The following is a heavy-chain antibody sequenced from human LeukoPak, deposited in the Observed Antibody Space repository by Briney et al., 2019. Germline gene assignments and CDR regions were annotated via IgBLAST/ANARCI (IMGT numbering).Heavy chain of an antibody. V-gene: IGHV3-23*01. CDR3: AKSAAARYYYYYYMDV. Sequence: GGSLRLSCAPSGFTFSRYWMSWVRQAPGKGLEWVSAISGSGGSTYYADSVKGRFTISRDNSKNTLYLQMNSLRAEDTAVYYCAKSAAARYYYYYYMDVWGKGTTVTVSS. D-gene: IGHD6-13*01. J-gene: IGHJ6*03. CDR2: ISGSGGST. CDR1: GFTFSRYW.